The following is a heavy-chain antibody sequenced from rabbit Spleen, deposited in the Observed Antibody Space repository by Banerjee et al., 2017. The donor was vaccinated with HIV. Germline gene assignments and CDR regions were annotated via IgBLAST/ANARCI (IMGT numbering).Heavy chain of an antibody. Sequence: QSLEESGGDLVKPGASLTLTCTASGVSLNDKDVMCWVRQAPGKGLEWIGYIDPVFGSTVYATWVNGRFTISSHNAQNTLYLQLNSLTAADTATYFCVREAGYAGYGDGNLWGPGTLVTVS. CDR2: IDPVFGST. CDR3: VREAGYAGYGDGNL. V-gene: IGHV1S40*01. CDR1: GVSLNDKDV. J-gene: IGHJ4*01. D-gene: IGHD7-1*01.